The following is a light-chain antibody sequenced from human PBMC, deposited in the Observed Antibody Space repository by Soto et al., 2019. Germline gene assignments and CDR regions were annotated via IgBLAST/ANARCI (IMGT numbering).Light chain of an antibody. CDR1: TSDVGTYKF. J-gene: IGLJ2*01. Sequence: QSVLTQPASVSGSPGQSITISCTGTTSDVGTYKFVSWYQQHPGIAPKLMFYEVSERPSGVSNRFSGSKSGNTASLTISGLQDEDDADYYCCSYAGSNVIFGGGTKLTVL. CDR2: EVS. CDR3: CSYAGSNVI. V-gene: IGLV2-23*02.